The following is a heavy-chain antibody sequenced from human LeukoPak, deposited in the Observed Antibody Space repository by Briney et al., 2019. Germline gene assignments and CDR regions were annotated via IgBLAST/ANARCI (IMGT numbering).Heavy chain of an antibody. CDR1: GGSISSGGYS. CDR3: ARDFLTTGGNSHPAHVDY. D-gene: IGHD4-23*01. CDR2: IYHSGST. V-gene: IGHV4-30-2*01. Sequence: SQTLSHTCAVSGGSISSGGYSWSWIRQPPGKGLEWIGYIYHSGSTYYNPSLKSRVTISVDRSKNQFSLKLSSVTAADTAVYYCARDFLTTGGNSHPAHVDYWGQGTLVTVSS. J-gene: IGHJ4*02.